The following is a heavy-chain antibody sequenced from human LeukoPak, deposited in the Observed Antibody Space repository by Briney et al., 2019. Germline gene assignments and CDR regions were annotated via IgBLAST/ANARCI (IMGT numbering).Heavy chain of an antibody. CDR3: ARDYVTPGITGSTSPLDY. CDR1: GFTFSTFA. CDR2: IIEKGYDK. V-gene: IGHV3-23*01. Sequence: PGGSLRLSCAASGFTFSTFAMSWVRQAPGKGLEWVSGIIEKGYDKYYADSVKGRFTISRDNSKNTLYLQMNSLRADDTAVYYCARDYVTPGITGSTSPLDYWGQGILVSVSS. J-gene: IGHJ4*02. D-gene: IGHD1-7*01.